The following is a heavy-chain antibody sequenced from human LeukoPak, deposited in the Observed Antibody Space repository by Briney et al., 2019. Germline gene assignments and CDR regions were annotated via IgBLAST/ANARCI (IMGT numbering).Heavy chain of an antibody. Sequence: SETLSLTXTVSGGSISSYYWSWIRQPPGKGLEWIGYIYYSGSTNYNPSLKSRVTISVDTSKNQFSLKLSSVTAADTAVYYCARMGRYFDWLLPDYWGQGTLVTVSS. D-gene: IGHD3-9*01. V-gene: IGHV4-59*01. J-gene: IGHJ4*02. CDR3: ARMGRYFDWLLPDY. CDR2: IYYSGST. CDR1: GGSISSYY.